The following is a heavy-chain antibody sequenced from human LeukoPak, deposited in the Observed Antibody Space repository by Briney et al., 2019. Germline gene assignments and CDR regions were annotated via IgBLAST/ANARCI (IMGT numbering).Heavy chain of an antibody. CDR3: ARIRLVGATSEYDY. CDR1: GYTFTSYW. CDR2: IYPGDSDT. Sequence: GESLKISCKGSGYTFTSYWIGWVRQMPGKGLEWMGIIYPGDSDTRYSPSFQGQVTISVDKSISTASLQWSSLKASDTAMYYCARIRLVGATSEYDYWGQGTLVTVSS. J-gene: IGHJ4*02. V-gene: IGHV5-51*01. D-gene: IGHD1-26*01.